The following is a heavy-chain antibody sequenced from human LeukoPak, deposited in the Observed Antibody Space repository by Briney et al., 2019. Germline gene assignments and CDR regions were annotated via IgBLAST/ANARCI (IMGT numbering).Heavy chain of an antibody. V-gene: IGHV1-2*06. J-gene: IGHJ4*02. D-gene: IGHD6-13*01. CDR2: INPNSGGT. CDR1: GYTFTGYY. CDR3: ARGQQLGTFDY. Sequence: GASVKVSCKASGYTFTGYYMRWVRQAPGQGLERMGRINPNSGGTNYAQKFQGRVTMTRDTSISTAYMELSRLRSDDTAVYYCARGQQLGTFDYWGQGTLVTVSS.